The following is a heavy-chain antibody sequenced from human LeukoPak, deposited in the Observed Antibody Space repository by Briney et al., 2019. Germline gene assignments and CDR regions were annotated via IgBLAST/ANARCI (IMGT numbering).Heavy chain of an antibody. Sequence: GRSLRLSCAASGFTFSSYGMNWVRQAPGKGLEWVSYITSSSSTIYYAAAVKGRFTISRDNAQNSLYLQMNSLRDEDTAVYYCARALRIAAAGPYQSAFDLWGQGTVVTVSS. CDR3: ARALRIAAAGPYQSAFDL. CDR1: GFTFSSYG. D-gene: IGHD6-13*01. V-gene: IGHV3-48*02. J-gene: IGHJ3*01. CDR2: ITSSSSTI.